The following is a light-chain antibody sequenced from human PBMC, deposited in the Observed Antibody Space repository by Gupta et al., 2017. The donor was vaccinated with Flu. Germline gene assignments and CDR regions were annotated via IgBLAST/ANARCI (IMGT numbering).Light chain of an antibody. Sequence: GTRSCSASQSISSDDLVWSQYKPGQAPGLLMLVGSTWANGIPDRFSVGGSGTDFTLNITILAPEYFAVYFCHRYTRTSSMFTFGQGTKVDIK. CDR2: VGS. V-gene: IGKV3-20*01. CDR3: HRYTRTSSMFT. J-gene: IGKJ3*01. CDR1: QSISSDD.